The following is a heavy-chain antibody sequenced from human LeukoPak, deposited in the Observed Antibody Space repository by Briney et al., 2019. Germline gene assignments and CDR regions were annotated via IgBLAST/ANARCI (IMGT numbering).Heavy chain of an antibody. J-gene: IGHJ4*02. Sequence: GGSLRLSCAASGFTFSDYYMSWLLQEPRKGLEWVAYICDSGRTVYYADSVKGRFTISRDNAKNSVYLQMNNLRAADTAVYYCARDRLGDYDHSGYYDKWGQGTLVTVSS. CDR1: GFTFSDYY. CDR2: ICDSGRTV. D-gene: IGHD3-22*01. CDR3: ARDRLGDYDHSGYYDK. V-gene: IGHV3-11*01.